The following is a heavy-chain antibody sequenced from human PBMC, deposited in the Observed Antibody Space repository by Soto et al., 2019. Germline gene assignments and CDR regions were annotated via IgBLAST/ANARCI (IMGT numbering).Heavy chain of an antibody. CDR1: VYTFTGYY. CDR2: INPNSGGT. Sequence: ASLNVSCKASVYTFTGYYMHWVRQAPGQWLEWRGWINPNSGGTNYAQKFQGRVTMTRDTSISTAYMELSRLRSDDTAVYYCAREKRFLEWLLWPDYYYGMDVWGQGTTVTVSS. J-gene: IGHJ6*02. V-gene: IGHV1-2*02. D-gene: IGHD3-3*01. CDR3: AREKRFLEWLLWPDYYYGMDV.